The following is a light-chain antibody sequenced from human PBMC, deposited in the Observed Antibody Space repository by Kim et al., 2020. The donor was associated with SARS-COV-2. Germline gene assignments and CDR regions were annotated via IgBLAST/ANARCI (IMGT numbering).Light chain of an antibody. V-gene: IGKV3-15*01. CDR1: QSVSSN. Sequence: VSPGERATLSCRASQSVSSNLAWYQQKPGQAPRLLIYAASTRATGIPARFSGSGSGTEFTLTISSLQSEDFAVYYCQQYNNWPYTFGQGTKLEI. J-gene: IGKJ2*01. CDR2: AAS. CDR3: QQYNNWPYT.